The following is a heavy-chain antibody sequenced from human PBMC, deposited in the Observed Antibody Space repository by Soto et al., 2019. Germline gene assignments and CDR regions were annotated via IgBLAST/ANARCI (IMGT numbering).Heavy chain of an antibody. CDR2: ISYDGSNK. CDR3: AKDEGECSTGWYGSPCPIDY. V-gene: IGHV3-30*18. D-gene: IGHD6-13*01. Sequence: QVQLVESGGGVVQPGRSLRLSCAASGFTFSSYGMHWVRQAPGKGLEWVADISYDGSNKYYADSVKGRVTISRDNSKNTLYLQMNSRRAEDTAVYYCAKDEGECSTGWYGSPCPIDYWGQGTLVTVSS. J-gene: IGHJ4*02. CDR1: GFTFSSYG.